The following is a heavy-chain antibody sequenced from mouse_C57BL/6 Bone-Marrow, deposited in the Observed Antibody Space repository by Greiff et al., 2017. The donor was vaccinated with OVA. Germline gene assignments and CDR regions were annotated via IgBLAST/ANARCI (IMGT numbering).Heavy chain of an antibody. CDR3: ARWLRRGYYFDY. CDR2: THPSASDT. Sequence: FSSLGLNWVKQRPGQGLEWIGRTHPSASDTNYNQKFKGNATLTVDKSSSTAYMQLSSLTSEDSAVYYCARWLRRGYYFDYWGQGTTLTVSS. CDR1: FSSLG. D-gene: IGHD2-2*01. V-gene: IGHV1-74*01. J-gene: IGHJ2*01.